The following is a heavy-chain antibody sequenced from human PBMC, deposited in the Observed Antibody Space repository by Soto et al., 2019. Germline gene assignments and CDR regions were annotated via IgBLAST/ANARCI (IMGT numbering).Heavy chain of an antibody. CDR1: GFTFSSYG. V-gene: IGHV3-30*03. CDR2: ISYDGSNK. Sequence: GGSLRLSCAASGFTFSSYGMHWVRQAPGKGLEWVAVISYDGSNKYYADSVKGRSTISRDNSKNTLYLQMNSLRAEDTAVYYCAREFYYDSSGYIPHWGQGTLVTVSS. J-gene: IGHJ4*02. D-gene: IGHD3-22*01. CDR3: AREFYYDSSGYIPH.